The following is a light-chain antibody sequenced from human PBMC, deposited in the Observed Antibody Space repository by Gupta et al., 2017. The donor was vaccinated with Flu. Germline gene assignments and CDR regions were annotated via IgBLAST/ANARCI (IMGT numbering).Light chain of an antibody. Sequence: IVMTQSPDTLSVSPGERATLSCRASQSVSSNLAWYQKKPGQSPRLLIYGASTRATGVPARFSGSGSGTEFTLTISSLQSEDFAVYYCQPYDNWPPFTFGPGTTVDIK. CDR1: QSVSSN. J-gene: IGKJ3*01. CDR3: QPYDNWPPFT. CDR2: GAS. V-gene: IGKV3-15*01.